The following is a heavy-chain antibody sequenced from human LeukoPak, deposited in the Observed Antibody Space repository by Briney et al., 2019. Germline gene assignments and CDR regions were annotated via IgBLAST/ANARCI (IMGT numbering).Heavy chain of an antibody. J-gene: IGHJ4*02. D-gene: IGHD3-10*01. CDR3: ARYVVYGSGKFYFDY. CDR2: IYYSGST. CDR1: GGSISSSSYY. Sequence: PSETLSLTCTVSGGSISSSSYYWGWIRQPPGKGLEWIGSIYYSGSTYYNPSLKSRVTISVDTSENQFSLKLSSVTAADTAVYYCARYVVYGSGKFYFDYWGQGTLVTVSP. V-gene: IGHV4-39*01.